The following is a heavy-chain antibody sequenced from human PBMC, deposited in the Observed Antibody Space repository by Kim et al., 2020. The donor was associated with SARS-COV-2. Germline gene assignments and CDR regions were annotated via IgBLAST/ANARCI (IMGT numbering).Heavy chain of an antibody. J-gene: IGHJ4*02. CDR2: IYYSGST. D-gene: IGHD3-22*01. CDR3: ARHPPVLYYDSSGPELLWYFDY. CDR1: GGSISSYY. V-gene: IGHV4-59*08. Sequence: SETLSLTCTVSGGSISSYYWSWIRQPPGKGLEWIGYIYYSGSTNYNPSLKSRVTISVDTSKNQFSLKLSSVTAADTAVYYCARHPPVLYYDSSGPELLWYFDYWGQGTLVTVSS.